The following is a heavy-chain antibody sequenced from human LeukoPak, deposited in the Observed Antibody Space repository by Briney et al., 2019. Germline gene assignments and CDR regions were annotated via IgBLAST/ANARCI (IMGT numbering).Heavy chain of an antibody. CDR1: GGSISSNY. J-gene: IGHJ4*02. CDR3: ARESYAMGS. Sequence: SETLSLTCTVSGGSISSNYWSWIRQPPGKGLEWIGYIYYSGSTNYNPSLKSRVTISVDTSKNQFSLKLSSVTAADTAVYYCARESYAMGSWGQGTLVIVSS. V-gene: IGHV4-59*01. CDR2: IYYSGST. D-gene: IGHD2-8*01.